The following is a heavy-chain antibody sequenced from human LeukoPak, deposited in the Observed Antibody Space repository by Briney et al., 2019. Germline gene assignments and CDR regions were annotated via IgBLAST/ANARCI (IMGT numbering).Heavy chain of an antibody. J-gene: IGHJ4*02. D-gene: IGHD6-13*01. CDR2: INSDGSST. CDR3: ARLYSSSWSQQYYFDY. CDR1: GFTFSSYW. Sequence: PGGSLRLSCAASGFTFSSYWMHWVRQAPGKGLVWVSRINSDGSSTSYADSVKGRFIISRDNAKNTLYLQMNSLRAEDTAVYYCARLYSSSWSQQYYFDYWGQGTLVTVSS. V-gene: IGHV3-74*01.